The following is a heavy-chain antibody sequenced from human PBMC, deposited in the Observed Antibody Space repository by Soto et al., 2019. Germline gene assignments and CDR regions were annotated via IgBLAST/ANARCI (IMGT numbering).Heavy chain of an antibody. V-gene: IGHV4-59*01. Sequence: QVQLQESGPGLVKPSETLSLTCTVSGGSISSYYWSWIRQPPGKGLEWIGYIYYSGSTNYNPSLKSRVTISVDTSKNQFSRNLSSVTAADTAVDYCARDRLANWFDPWGQGTLVTVSS. CDR3: ARDRLANWFDP. J-gene: IGHJ5*02. CDR1: GGSISSYY. CDR2: IYYSGST. D-gene: IGHD3-9*01.